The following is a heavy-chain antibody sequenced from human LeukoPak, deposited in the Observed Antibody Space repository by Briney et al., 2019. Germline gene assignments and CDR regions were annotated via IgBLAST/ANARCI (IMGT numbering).Heavy chain of an antibody. CDR2: ISGSGGST. Sequence: GGTLRLSCAASGFTFSSYGMSWVRQAPGKGLEWVSAISGSGGSTYYADSVKGRFTISRDNSKNTLYLQMNSLRAEDTAVYYCAKMDTAMVIGRFDYWGQGTLVTVSS. CDR1: GFTFSSYG. D-gene: IGHD5-18*01. CDR3: AKMDTAMVIGRFDY. J-gene: IGHJ4*02. V-gene: IGHV3-23*01.